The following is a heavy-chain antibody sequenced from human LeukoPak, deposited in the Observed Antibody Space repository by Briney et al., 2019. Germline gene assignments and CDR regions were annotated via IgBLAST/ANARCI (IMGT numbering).Heavy chain of an antibody. CDR1: GFTFGTYR. Sequence: GGSLTLSCTASGFTFGTYRMTWVRQAPGRGQEGVANIKVDESEKYYVDSVKGRFTISRDNANNSLYLQMNSLRAEDTAVYYCARMLVYNAGGEAFDCWGQGTLVTVSS. CDR3: ARMLVYNAGGEAFDC. D-gene: IGHD3-16*01. CDR2: IKVDESEK. J-gene: IGHJ4*02. V-gene: IGHV3-7*01.